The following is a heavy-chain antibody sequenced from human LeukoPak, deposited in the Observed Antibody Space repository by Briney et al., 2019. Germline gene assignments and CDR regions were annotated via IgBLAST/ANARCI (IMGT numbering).Heavy chain of an antibody. D-gene: IGHD5-12*01. Sequence: GGSLRLSCAASGFTFHHYAIHWVRQVPGKGLEWVSGISWNSASIGYADSVKGRSTISRDNAKNSVYLQMNSLRAEDTAFYYCAKDKAPLYSGYDWDLDFWGQGTLVTVSS. CDR1: GFTFHHYA. CDR2: ISWNSASI. J-gene: IGHJ4*02. CDR3: AKDKAPLYSGYDWDLDF. V-gene: IGHV3-9*01.